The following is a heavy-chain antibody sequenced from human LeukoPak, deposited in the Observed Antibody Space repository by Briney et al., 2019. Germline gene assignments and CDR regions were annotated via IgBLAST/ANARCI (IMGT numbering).Heavy chain of an antibody. Sequence: GGSLRLSCAASGFTFSSYAMHWVRQAPGKGLEWVAVISYDGSNKYYADSVKGRFTISRDNSKNTLYLQMNNLRAEDTAVYYCAKGYSNGYGAWGQGTLVTVSS. CDR2: ISYDGSNK. D-gene: IGHD6-19*01. V-gene: IGHV3-30-3*01. J-gene: IGHJ5*02. CDR1: GFTFSSYA. CDR3: AKGYSNGYGA.